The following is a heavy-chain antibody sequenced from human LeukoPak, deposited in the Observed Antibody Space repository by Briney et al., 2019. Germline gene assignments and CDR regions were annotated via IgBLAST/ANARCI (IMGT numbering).Heavy chain of an antibody. V-gene: IGHV1-18*01. Sequence: ASVKVSCKVSGYTLTELSMHWVRQAPGQRLEWMGWISAYNGNTNYAQKHPGRVTLTTDTTPSTAYMELRSVRSDDTAVYYCARVMVVVAATAFDIWGQGTMVTVSS. CDR2: ISAYNGNT. J-gene: IGHJ3*02. CDR1: GYTLTELS. D-gene: IGHD2-15*01. CDR3: ARVMVVVAATAFDI.